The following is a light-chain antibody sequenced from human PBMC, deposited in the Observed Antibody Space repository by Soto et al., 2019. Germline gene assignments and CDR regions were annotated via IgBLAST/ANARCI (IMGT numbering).Light chain of an antibody. Sequence: DIQITQSPSARSASVGDGVTITCRASQSISSYLNWYPQKPGKAPNLLIHAAFNLQSVVPSRLSGSRSGTDGTLTISSLQPEDCATDYCQKSYSFPRPFGQRTTVDIK. CDR3: QKSYSFPRP. CDR2: AAF. J-gene: IGKJ1*01. CDR1: QSISSY. V-gene: IGKV1-39*01.